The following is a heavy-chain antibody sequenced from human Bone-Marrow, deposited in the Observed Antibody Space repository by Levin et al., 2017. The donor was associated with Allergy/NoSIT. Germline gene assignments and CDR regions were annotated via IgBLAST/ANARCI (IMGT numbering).Heavy chain of an antibody. D-gene: IGHD2/OR15-2a*01. J-gene: IGHJ3*02. CDR1: GFTFRIYS. V-gene: IGHV3-21*01. CDR2: ISSSGTDM. Sequence: PGGSLRLSCTVSGFTFRIYSMNWVRQAPGKGLEWVSSISSSGTDMYNADSVKGRFTISRDNAKNSLNLQMSSLRAEDTAVYYCARGIIGDVRVAHKEAFDIWGQGTMVTVSS. CDR3: ARGIIGDVRVAHKEAFDI.